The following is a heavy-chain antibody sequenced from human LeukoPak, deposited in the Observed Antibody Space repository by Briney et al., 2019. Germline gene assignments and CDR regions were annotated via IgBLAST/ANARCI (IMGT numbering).Heavy chain of an antibody. CDR1: GFTFSSYG. D-gene: IGHD6-13*01. V-gene: IGHV3-30*18. J-gene: IGHJ4*02. CDR3: AKDGSSTSAAGDFDY. CDR2: ISYDGTIK. Sequence: GGSPRLSCAASGFTFSSYGMHWVRQAPGKGLEWVAVISYDGTIKYYADSVKGRFTISRDNSKNTLYLQMNSLRAEDTAVYYCAKDGSSTSAAGDFDYWGQGTLATVSS.